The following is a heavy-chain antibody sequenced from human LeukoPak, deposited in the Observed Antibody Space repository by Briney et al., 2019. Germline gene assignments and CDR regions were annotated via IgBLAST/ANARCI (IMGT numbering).Heavy chain of an antibody. CDR1: GGTFSSYA. CDR3: ARLPRYCSGGSCYPIDY. Sequence: GASVKVSCKASGGTFSSYAISWVRQAPGQGLEWMGRIIPILGIANYAQKFQGRVTITADKSTSTAYMELSRLRSEDTAVYYCARLPRYCSGGSCYPIDYWGQGTLVTVSS. J-gene: IGHJ4*02. CDR2: IIPILGIA. V-gene: IGHV1-69*04. D-gene: IGHD2-15*01.